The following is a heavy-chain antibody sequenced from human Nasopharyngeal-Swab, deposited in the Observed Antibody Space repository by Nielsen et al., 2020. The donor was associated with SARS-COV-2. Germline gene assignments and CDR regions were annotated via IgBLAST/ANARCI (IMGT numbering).Heavy chain of an antibody. CDR2: IYYSGST. D-gene: IGHD6-19*01. CDR3: ARRWYSSGWLGFDY. CDR1: GGSISSSSYY. Sequence: GSLRLSCTVSGGSISSSSYYWGWIRQPPGKGLEWIGSIYYSGSTYYNPSLKSRVTISVDTSKNQFSLKLSSVTAADTAVYYCARRWYSSGWLGFDYWGQGTLVTVSS. V-gene: IGHV4-39*01. J-gene: IGHJ4*02.